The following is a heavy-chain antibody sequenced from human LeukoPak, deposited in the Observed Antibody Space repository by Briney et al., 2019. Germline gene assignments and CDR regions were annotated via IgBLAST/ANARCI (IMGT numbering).Heavy chain of an antibody. D-gene: IGHD2-2*01. V-gene: IGHV1-69*01. CDR2: IIPIFGTA. CDR3: ARPQATTPPYCSSTSCPYYYYYMDV. CDR1: GGTFSNYA. J-gene: IGHJ6*03. Sequence: GASVKVSCKASGGTFSNYAIHWVRQAPGQGLEWMGGIIPIFGTANYAQKFQGRVTITADESTSTAYMELSSLRSEDTAVYYCARPQATTPPYCSSTSCPYYYYYMDVWGKGTTVTVSS.